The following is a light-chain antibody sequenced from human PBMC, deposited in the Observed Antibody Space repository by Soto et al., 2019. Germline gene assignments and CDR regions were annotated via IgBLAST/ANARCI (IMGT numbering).Light chain of an antibody. CDR2: GNS. V-gene: IGLV1-40*01. Sequence: QSVLTQPPSVSGAPGQRVTISCTGSSSNIGAGYDVHWYQQLPGTAPKLLIYGNSNRPSGVPDRFSGSKSGTSASLAITGLQAKDEANYSSKPFATTLGEGLSGGGTKLT. CDR3: KPFATTLGEGL. J-gene: IGLJ2*01. CDR1: SSNIGAGYD.